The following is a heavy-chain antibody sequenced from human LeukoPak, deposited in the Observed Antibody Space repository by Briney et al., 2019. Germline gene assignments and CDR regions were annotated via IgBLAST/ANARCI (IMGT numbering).Heavy chain of an antibody. Sequence: PSETLSLTCTVSGGSISSYYWSWIRQPPGKGLEWIGYIYYNGSTNYNPSLKSRVTISVDTSKNQFSLKLSSVTAADTAVYYCARGNFYDSSGYYRDYYYYGMDVWGQGTTVTVSS. D-gene: IGHD3-22*01. CDR3: ARGNFYDSSGYYRDYYYYGMDV. V-gene: IGHV4-59*01. CDR2: IYYNGST. CDR1: GGSISSYY. J-gene: IGHJ6*02.